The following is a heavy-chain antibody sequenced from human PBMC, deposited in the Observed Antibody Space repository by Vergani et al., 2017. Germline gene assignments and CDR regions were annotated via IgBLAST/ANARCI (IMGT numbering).Heavy chain of an antibody. CDR2: ISGSGGST. V-gene: IGHV3-23*01. Sequence: EVQLLESGGGLVQPGGSLRLSCAASGFTFSSYAMSWVRQAPGKGLEWVSAISGSGGSTYYADSVKGRFTISRDNSKNTLYLQMNSLRAEDTAVYYCARDWGLAVAAPGIDYYYYYMDVWGKGTTVTVSS. J-gene: IGHJ6*03. D-gene: IGHD6-19*01. CDR3: ARDWGLAVAAPGIDYYYYYMDV. CDR1: GFTFSSYA.